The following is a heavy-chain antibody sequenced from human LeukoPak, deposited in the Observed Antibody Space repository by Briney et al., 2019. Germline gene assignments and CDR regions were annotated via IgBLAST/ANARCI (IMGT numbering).Heavy chain of an antibody. D-gene: IGHD2-2*01. Sequence: PGGSLRLSCAASGFTFSSYGMHWVRQAPGKGLEWVAFIRYDGSNKYYADSVKGRFTISRDNSKNTLYLQMNSLRAVDTAVYYCAKAPSRKVVVPAATPYFDYWGQGTLVTVSS. CDR2: IRYDGSNK. V-gene: IGHV3-30*02. CDR1: GFTFSSYG. J-gene: IGHJ4*02. CDR3: AKAPSRKVVVPAATPYFDY.